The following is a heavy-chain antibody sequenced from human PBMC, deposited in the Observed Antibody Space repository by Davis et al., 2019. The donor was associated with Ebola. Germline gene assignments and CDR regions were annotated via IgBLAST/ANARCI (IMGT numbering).Heavy chain of an antibody. D-gene: IGHD1-26*01. CDR3: ARNPPESGYYYYYIDV. CDR1: GYSFSGYY. Sequence: SVKVSCKAYGYSFSGYYMHWVRQAPGQGLEWMGGIIPIFGTANYAQKFQGRVTITADESTSTAYMELSSLRSEDTAVYYCARNPPESGYYYYYIDVWGEGTTVTV. J-gene: IGHJ6*03. V-gene: IGHV1-69*13. CDR2: IIPIFGTA.